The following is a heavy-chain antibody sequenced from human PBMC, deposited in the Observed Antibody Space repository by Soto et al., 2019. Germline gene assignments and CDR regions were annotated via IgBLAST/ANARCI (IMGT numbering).Heavy chain of an antibody. Sequence: GGSLRLSCAASGFTFSSYGMHWVRQAPGKGLEWVAVISYDGSNKYYADSVKGRFTISRDNSKNTLYLQMNSLRAEDTAVYYCANGPFPYYYDSSGYWPHAFDIWGQGTMVTVSS. V-gene: IGHV3-30*18. CDR3: ANGPFPYYYDSSGYWPHAFDI. D-gene: IGHD3-22*01. CDR1: GFTFSSYG. CDR2: ISYDGSNK. J-gene: IGHJ3*02.